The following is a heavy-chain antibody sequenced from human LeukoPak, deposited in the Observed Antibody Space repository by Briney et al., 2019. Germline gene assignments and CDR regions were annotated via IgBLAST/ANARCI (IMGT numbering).Heavy chain of an antibody. D-gene: IGHD3-10*01. V-gene: IGHV3-23*01. CDR2: ISDSGDGT. CDR1: GFXFSSYT. CDR3: AKGVYYGSEDRDY. J-gene: IGHJ4*02. Sequence: GGSLRLSCAASGFXFSSYTMFWVRQAPGKGLEWVSGISDSGDGTYYADSLKGRFTISRDNSKNTLYLQMNSLRAEDTAVYYCAKGVYYGSEDRDYWGQGTLVTVSS.